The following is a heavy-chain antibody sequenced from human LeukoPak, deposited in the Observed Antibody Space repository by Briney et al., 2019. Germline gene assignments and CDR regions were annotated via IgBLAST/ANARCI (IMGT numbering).Heavy chain of an antibody. D-gene: IGHD3-10*02. CDR3: ARCLTMYC. Sequence: GSSVTVSCKASVYTFTNFFISWMRQPPAPGLEWVGLISLHSSSTHNADKFQGRVTITTDTSTTTDSMELKSPRSDDQAADFCARCLTMYCWGQGAPVTVSS. V-gene: IGHV1-18*01. CDR1: VYTFTNFF. CDR2: ISLHSSST. J-gene: IGHJ4*02.